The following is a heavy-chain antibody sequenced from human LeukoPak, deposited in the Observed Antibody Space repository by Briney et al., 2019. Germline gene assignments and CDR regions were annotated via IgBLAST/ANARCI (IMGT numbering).Heavy chain of an antibody. CDR2: ISGSGGST. CDR3: AKGPFVKTRTQFDY. D-gene: IGHD1/OR15-1a*01. V-gene: IGHV3-23*01. J-gene: IGHJ4*02. Sequence: GGSLTLSCAASGFTFSSYALRWVRQAPGKGLEWVSAISGSGGSTDYADPVKGRFSISRDKSKDTLYLQMNSLRAEDTAVYYCAKGPFVKTRTQFDYWGQGTLVTVSP. CDR1: GFTFSSYA.